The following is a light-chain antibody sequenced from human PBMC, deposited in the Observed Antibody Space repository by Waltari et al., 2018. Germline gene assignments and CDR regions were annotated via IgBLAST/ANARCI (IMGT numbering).Light chain of an antibody. Sequence: SYVVTQPPPVSVAPGETATITCGGANIGTYSVPLYQQKAGQAPVLVIFYDRDRPSGIPDRFSGSNSGNTATLTISRVEAGDEARYYCHVWHPHVDPGVFGTGTEVTVL. CDR3: HVWHPHVDPGV. V-gene: IGLV3-21*04. CDR2: YDR. CDR1: NIGTYS. J-gene: IGLJ1*01.